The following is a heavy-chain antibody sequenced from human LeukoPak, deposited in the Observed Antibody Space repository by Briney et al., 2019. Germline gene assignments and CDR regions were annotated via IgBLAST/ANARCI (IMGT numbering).Heavy chain of an antibody. J-gene: IGHJ4*02. CDR2: IYYSGST. V-gene: IGHV4-31*03. CDR3: ARAQSRTLYYYDSSGYYYGY. Sequence: SETLSLTCTVSGGSISSGGYYWSWIRQHPGKGLEWIGYIYYSGSTYYNPSLKSRVTISVDTSKNQFSLKLSSVTAADTAVYYCARAQSRTLYYYDSSGYYYGYWGQGTLVTVSS. D-gene: IGHD3-22*01. CDR1: GGSISSGGYY.